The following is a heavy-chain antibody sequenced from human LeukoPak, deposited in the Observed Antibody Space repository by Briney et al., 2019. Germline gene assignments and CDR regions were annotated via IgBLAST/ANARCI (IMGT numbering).Heavy chain of an antibody. V-gene: IGHV3-23*01. CDR1: GFTFNNYA. CDR2: ITGSGGHT. J-gene: IGHJ6*03. CDR3: TKDLTDFHYYYTDV. D-gene: IGHD2-21*02. Sequence: GGSLRLSCEASGFTFNNYALAWFRQSPGKGLEWVSGITGSGGHTYYAHSVKGRFTISRDNSKNTLYLQMYSLRAEDTAVYYCTKDLTDFHYYYTDVWGKGTTVIVSS.